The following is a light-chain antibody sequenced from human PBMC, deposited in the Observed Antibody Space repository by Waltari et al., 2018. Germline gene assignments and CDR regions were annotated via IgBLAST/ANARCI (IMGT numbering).Light chain of an antibody. CDR3: SSQSTNNGVI. CDR1: SSDVGGDDS. J-gene: IGLJ2*01. CDR2: DVN. V-gene: IGLV2-14*03. Sequence: QSALTQPASVSGSPGQSITISCTGSSSDVGGDDSVSWYEGHPGQAPKVIIYDVNERPSGVSDRFSGSKSGNTASLTISGLQAEDEATFYCSSQSTNNGVIFGGGTKVTVL.